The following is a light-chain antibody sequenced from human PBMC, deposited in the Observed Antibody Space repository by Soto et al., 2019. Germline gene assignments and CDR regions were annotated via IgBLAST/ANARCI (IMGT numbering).Light chain of an antibody. CDR2: DVS. Sequence: QSALTQPASVSGSPGQSITISCTGTSSDVDTYNYVSWYQQYPGKAPKLMIHDVSNRPSGVSNRFSGSKSGNTASLTISGLQAEDEADYYCSSYTSSNTLGVFGGGTQLTV. V-gene: IGLV2-14*01. J-gene: IGLJ2*01. CDR1: SSDVDTYNY. CDR3: SSYTSSNTLGV.